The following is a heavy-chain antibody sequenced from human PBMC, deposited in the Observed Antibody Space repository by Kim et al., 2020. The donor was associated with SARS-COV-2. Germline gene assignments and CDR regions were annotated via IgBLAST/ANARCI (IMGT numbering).Heavy chain of an antibody. CDR3: AKPVVPAAYKGGAFDI. D-gene: IGHD2-2*01. Sequence: VKGRFTISRDNSKNTLYLQMNSLRAEDTAVYYCAKPVVPAAYKGGAFDIWGQGTMVTVSS. J-gene: IGHJ3*02. V-gene: IGHV3-30*02.